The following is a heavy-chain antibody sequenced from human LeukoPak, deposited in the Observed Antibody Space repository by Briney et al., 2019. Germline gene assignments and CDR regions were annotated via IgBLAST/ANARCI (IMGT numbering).Heavy chain of an antibody. J-gene: IGHJ4*02. Sequence: SETLSLTCTVSGGSISSYYWSWIRQPAGKGLEWIGRIYTSGSTNYNPSLKSRVTMSVDTSKNQFSLKLSSVTAADTAVCYCARMGLNPLGYPTYFDYWGQGTLVTVSS. D-gene: IGHD3-16*02. V-gene: IGHV4-4*07. CDR2: IYTSGST. CDR3: ARMGLNPLGYPTYFDY. CDR1: GGSISSYY.